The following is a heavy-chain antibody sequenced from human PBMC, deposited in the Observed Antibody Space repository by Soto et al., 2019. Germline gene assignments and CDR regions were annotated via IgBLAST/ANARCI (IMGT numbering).Heavy chain of an antibody. Sequence: QSLTCTVSGGSISSGGYYWSWIRQHPGKGLEWIGYIYYSGSTYYNPSLKSRVTISVDTSKNQFSLKLSSVTAADTAVYYCARWGRYYYDSSGYPEIDYWGQGTLVTVSS. J-gene: IGHJ4*02. V-gene: IGHV4-31*03. CDR3: ARWGRYYYDSSGYPEIDY. D-gene: IGHD3-22*01. CDR1: GGSISSGGYY. CDR2: IYYSGST.